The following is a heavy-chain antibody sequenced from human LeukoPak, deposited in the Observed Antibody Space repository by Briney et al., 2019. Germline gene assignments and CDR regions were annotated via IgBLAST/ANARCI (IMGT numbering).Heavy chain of an antibody. D-gene: IGHD4-11*01. CDR3: ARHGKGVTYFYSLDN. V-gene: IGHV4-59*08. CDR1: GGSISNYY. J-gene: IGHJ3*02. Sequence: SETLSLTRTVSGGSISNYYWSWIRQPPGEGLEWIGYIYASGATNSNPSLKSRVTISVDKSKNQFSLKLSSVTAADTAVYYCARHGKGVTYFYSLDNWGQGTVVAVSS. CDR2: IYASGAT.